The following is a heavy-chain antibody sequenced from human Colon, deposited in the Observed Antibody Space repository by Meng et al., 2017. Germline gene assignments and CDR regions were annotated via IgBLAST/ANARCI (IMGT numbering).Heavy chain of an antibody. CDR3: AREMGRLMTTVTTFAY. Sequence: GWLVPPGAEGKKLGTSVKFADTGSASSFHCYCLHWLRQALGQGLEGMGRSNPNSSGTNYTQKLQGMAPMTSHTAISTAYMELSMLGADDAAVYYCAREMGRLMTTVTTFAYWGQRTLVTVSS. J-gene: IGHJ4*02. CDR2: SNPNSSGT. D-gene: IGHD4-17*01. CDR1: ASSFHCYC. V-gene: IGHV1-2*06.